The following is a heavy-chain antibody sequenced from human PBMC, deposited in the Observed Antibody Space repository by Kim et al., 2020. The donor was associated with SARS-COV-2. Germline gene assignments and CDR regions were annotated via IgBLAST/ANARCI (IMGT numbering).Heavy chain of an antibody. J-gene: IGHJ6*02. V-gene: IGHV3-49*04. CDR2: IRSKAYGGTT. D-gene: IGHD2-8*01. CDR3: TRVLKGGIVLMVYATPTYYYYGMDV. Sequence: GGSLRLSCTASGFTFGDYAMSWVRQAPGKGLEWVGFIRSKAYGGTTEYAASVKGRFTISRDDSKSIAYLQMNSLKTEDTAVYYCTRVLKGGIVLMVYATPTYYYYGMDVWGQGTTVTVSS. CDR1: GFTFGDYA.